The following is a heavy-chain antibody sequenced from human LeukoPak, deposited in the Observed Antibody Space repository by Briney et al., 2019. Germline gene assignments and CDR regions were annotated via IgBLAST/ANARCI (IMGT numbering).Heavy chain of an antibody. J-gene: IGHJ6*02. V-gene: IGHV3-23*01. Sequence: GGSLRLSCAASGFTFSSYAMSWVRQAPGKGLEWVLAISGSGGSTYYADSVKGRFTISRDNSKNTLYLQMNSLRAEDTAVYYCAKHSGGINYDFWSGYYSTSSYYYYGMDVWGQGTTVTVSS. CDR2: ISGSGGST. D-gene: IGHD3-3*01. CDR1: GFTFSSYA. CDR3: AKHSGGINYDFWSGYYSTSSYYYYGMDV.